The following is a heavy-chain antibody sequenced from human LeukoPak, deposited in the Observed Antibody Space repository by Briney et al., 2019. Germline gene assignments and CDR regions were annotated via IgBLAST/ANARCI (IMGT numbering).Heavy chain of an antibody. Sequence: PGRSLRLSCAASGFTFSSYAMHWVRQAPGKGLEWVAVVSYDGSNKYYADSVKGRFTISRDNSKNTLYLQMNSLRVEDTAVYYCARSDSSGWYVWGQGTLVTVSS. CDR1: GFTFSSYA. V-gene: IGHV3-30*04. J-gene: IGHJ4*02. CDR2: VSYDGSNK. D-gene: IGHD6-19*01. CDR3: ARSDSSGWYV.